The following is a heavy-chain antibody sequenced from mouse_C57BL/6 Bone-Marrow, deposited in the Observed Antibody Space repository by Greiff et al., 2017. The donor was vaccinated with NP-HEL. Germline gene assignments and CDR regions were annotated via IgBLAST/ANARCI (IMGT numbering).Heavy chain of an antibody. Sequence: EVKLVESGGGLVKPGGSLKLSCAASGFTFSSYAMSWVRQTPEKRLEWVATISDGGSYTYYPDNVKGRFTISRDNAKNNLYLQMSHLKSEDTAMYYCARERLYDGYYEFAYWGQGTLVTVSA. CDR3: ARERLYDGYYEFAY. V-gene: IGHV5-4*01. CDR2: ISDGGSYT. D-gene: IGHD2-3*01. J-gene: IGHJ3*01. CDR1: GFTFSSYA.